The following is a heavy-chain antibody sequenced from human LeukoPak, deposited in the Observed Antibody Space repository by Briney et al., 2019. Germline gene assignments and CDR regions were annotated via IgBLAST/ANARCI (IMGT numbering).Heavy chain of an antibody. CDR2: IYHSGST. Sequence: SQTLSLTCAVSGGSISSGGYSWSWIRQPPGKGLEWIGYIYHSGSTYYNPSLKSRVTISVHRSKNQFSLKLSSVTAADTAVYYCARGIAVAGTPYYGMDVWGQGTTVTVSS. J-gene: IGHJ6*02. D-gene: IGHD6-19*01. CDR3: ARGIAVAGTPYYGMDV. CDR1: GGSISSGGYS. V-gene: IGHV4-30-2*01.